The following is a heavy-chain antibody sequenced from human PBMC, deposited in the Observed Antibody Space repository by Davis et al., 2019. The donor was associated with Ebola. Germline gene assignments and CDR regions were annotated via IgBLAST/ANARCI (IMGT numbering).Heavy chain of an antibody. V-gene: IGHV3-30-3*01. CDR3: AKEEYCSGGSCYFFDY. CDR2: ISYDGSNK. D-gene: IGHD2-15*01. CDR1: GFTFSSYA. Sequence: GESLKISCAASGFTFSSYAMHWVRQAPGKGLEWVAVISYDGSNKYYADSVKGRFTISRDNSKNTLYLQMNSLRAEDTAVYYCAKEEYCSGGSCYFFDYWGQGTLVTVSS. J-gene: IGHJ4*02.